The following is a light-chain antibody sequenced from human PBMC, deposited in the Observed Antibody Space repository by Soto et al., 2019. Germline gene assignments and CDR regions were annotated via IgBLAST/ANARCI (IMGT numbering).Light chain of an antibody. CDR2: DNN. CDR3: GTWDTSLGAGV. J-gene: IGLJ2*01. V-gene: IGLV1-51*01. Sequence: QSVLTQPPSVSAAPGQKVTISCSGSSSNIGSNYVSWYQQLPGTAPKLLIYDNNKRPSGIPDRFSGSKSGTSATLGITGLRTGDEADYYCGTWDTSLGAGVFGGGTKHRP. CDR1: SSNIGSNY.